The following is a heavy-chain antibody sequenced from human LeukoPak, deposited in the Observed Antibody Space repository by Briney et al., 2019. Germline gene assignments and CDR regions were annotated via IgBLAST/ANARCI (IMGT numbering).Heavy chain of an antibody. Sequence: SVKVSCKASGGTFSSYAISWVRQAPGQGLEWMGGIIPIFGTANYAQKFQGRVTITTDESTSTAYMELSSLRSEDTAVYYCAREGPPDGDLSENWFDPWGQGTLVTVS. CDR2: IIPIFGTA. CDR3: AREGPPDGDLSENWFDP. D-gene: IGHD4-17*01. V-gene: IGHV1-69*05. CDR1: GGTFSSYA. J-gene: IGHJ5*02.